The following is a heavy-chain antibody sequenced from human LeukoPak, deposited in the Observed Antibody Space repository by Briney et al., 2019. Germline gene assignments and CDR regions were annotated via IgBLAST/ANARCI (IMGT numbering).Heavy chain of an antibody. CDR3: ARDLLILWFGESNRGAFDI. CDR1: GGTFSSYA. CDR2: IIPILGIA. Sequence: SVKVSCKASGGTFSSYAISWVRQAPGQGLEWMGRIIPILGIANYAQKFQGRVTITADKSTSTAYMELSSLRSEDTAVYYCARDLLILWFGESNRGAFDIWGQGTMVTVSS. J-gene: IGHJ3*02. D-gene: IGHD3-10*01. V-gene: IGHV1-69*04.